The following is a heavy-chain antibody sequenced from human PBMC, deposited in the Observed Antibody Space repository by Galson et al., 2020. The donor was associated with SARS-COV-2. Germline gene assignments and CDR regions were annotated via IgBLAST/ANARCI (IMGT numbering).Heavy chain of an antibody. V-gene: IGHV1-69*06. CDR1: GGTFSTYS. D-gene: IGHD3-10*01. Sequence: SVKVSCKASGGTFSTYSINWVRQAPGQGLEWMGRINPFFGTPDYAQKFQGRVTITADKSMTTAYMELSGLRSEDTAVFYCCCSGQPYYYGSGNYKRDFDSWGQGTLVTVSS. CDR2: INPFFGTP. CDR3: CCSGQPYYYGSGNYKRDFDS. J-gene: IGHJ4*02.